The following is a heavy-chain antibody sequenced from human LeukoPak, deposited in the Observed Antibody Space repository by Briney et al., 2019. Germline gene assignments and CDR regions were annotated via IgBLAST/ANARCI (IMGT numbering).Heavy chain of an antibody. CDR2: IYYSGST. CDR1: GGSISSSSYY. J-gene: IGHJ4*02. D-gene: IGHD3-10*01. V-gene: IGHV4-39*07. Sequence: SETLSLTCTVSGGSISSSSYYWGWIRQPPGKGLEWIGSIYYSGSTYYNPSLKSRVTISVDTSKNQFSLKLSSVTAADTAVYYCGSGSYYSHFDYWGQGTLVTVSS. CDR3: GSGSYYSHFDY.